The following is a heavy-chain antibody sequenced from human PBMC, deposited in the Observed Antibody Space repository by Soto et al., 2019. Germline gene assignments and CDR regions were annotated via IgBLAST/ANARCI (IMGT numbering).Heavy chain of an antibody. CDR1: GFTFSSYW. CDR2: IKYDGSEK. J-gene: IGHJ4*02. V-gene: IGHV3-7*03. Sequence: EVQLVESGGGLVQPGGSLRLSCAASGFTFSSYWMSWVRQAPGRGLEWMAIIKYDGSEKYYVDSVKGRLTVSRDNAKNSLYLQMNSLRAEDTAVYYCATSPHKDSRPDYWGQGTLVTVSS. CDR3: ATSPHKDSRPDY. D-gene: IGHD3-22*01.